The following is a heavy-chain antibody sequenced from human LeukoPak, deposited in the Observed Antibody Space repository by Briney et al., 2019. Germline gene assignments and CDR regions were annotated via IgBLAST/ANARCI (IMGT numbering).Heavy chain of an antibody. D-gene: IGHD6-19*01. CDR1: GDSISSSRYY. V-gene: IGHV4-39*01. J-gene: IGHJ4*02. CDR2: INHSEDI. Sequence: SETLSLTCTVSGDSISSSRYYWGWIRQSPGKGLQWIGIINHSEDIYYHESLRSRVTMSVDTSDNQFSLKLTSVTAADTAVYYWGRSRAVTISPVLDFGGGGPLVSVSS. CDR3: GRSRAVTISPVLDF.